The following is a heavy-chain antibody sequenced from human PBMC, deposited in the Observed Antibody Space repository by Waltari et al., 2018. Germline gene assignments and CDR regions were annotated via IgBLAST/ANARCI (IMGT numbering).Heavy chain of an antibody. J-gene: IGHJ6*03. CDR3: ARAPYYYDSSGYPPRLGYMDV. D-gene: IGHD3-22*01. Sequence: QVQLQESGPGLVKPSETLSLTCTVSGGSISSYYWSWIRQPPGKGLEWIGYIYYSGSTNYNPSLKSRVTISVDTSKNQFSLKLSSVTAADTAVYYCARAPYYYDSSGYPPRLGYMDVWGKGITVTVSS. CDR1: GGSISSYY. V-gene: IGHV4-59*01. CDR2: IYYSGST.